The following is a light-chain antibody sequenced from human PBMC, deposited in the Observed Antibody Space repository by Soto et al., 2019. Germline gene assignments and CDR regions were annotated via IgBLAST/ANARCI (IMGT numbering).Light chain of an antibody. V-gene: IGLV1-44*01. CDR3: AAWDVNLNGVV. Sequence: QSVLTQPPSASGTPGQRVTISCSGSTSNVGSNTVNWYQQLPGTAPKLLIYSNNQRPSGVPDRFSGSKSGPSPSLAIRGLQSEDEAVYYCAAWDVNLNGVVFGGGTQLTVL. CDR1: TSNVGSNT. CDR2: SNN. J-gene: IGLJ2*01.